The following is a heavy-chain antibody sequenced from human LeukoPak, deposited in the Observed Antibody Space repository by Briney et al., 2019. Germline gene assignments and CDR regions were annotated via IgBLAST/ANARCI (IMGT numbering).Heavy chain of an antibody. CDR2: IFTSGAI. J-gene: IGHJ3*02. D-gene: IGHD5-12*01. CDR1: GGSINNYY. V-gene: IGHV4-4*07. CDR3: ARVRRAATIGRDAFDI. Sequence: PSETLSLTCNVSGGSINNYYWSWIRQPAGKGLEWIGRIFTSGAINYNPSLKSRVSISVDTAKNHFSLKLSSVTAADTAVYYCARVRRAATIGRDAFDIWGQGTMVTVSS.